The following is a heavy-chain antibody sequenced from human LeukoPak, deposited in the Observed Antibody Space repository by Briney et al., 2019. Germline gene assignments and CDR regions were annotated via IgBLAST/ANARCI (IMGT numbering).Heavy chain of an antibody. CDR1: GFTFNAYA. J-gene: IGHJ4*02. V-gene: IGHV3-23*01. CDR2: ISGSGGST. Sequence: GGSLRLSCAASGFTFNAYAMSWVRQAPGKGLEWASSISGSGGSTFYAGSVKGRFTISRDNSRTTLYLQMNSLGAEDTAVYYCAANWRGCSSTTCYGGGLDYWGQGILVTVSS. D-gene: IGHD2-2*01. CDR3: AANWRGCSSTTCYGGGLDY.